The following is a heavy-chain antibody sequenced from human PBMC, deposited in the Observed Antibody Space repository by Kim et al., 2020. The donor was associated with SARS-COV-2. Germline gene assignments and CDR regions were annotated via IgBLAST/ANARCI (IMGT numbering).Heavy chain of an antibody. Sequence: SETLSLTCAVSGGSISSSNWWSWVRQPPGKGLEWIGEIYHSGSTNYNPSLKSRVTISVDKSKNQFSLKLSSVTAADTAVYYCASLLSARNGYSSGWYRGEYFQHWGQGTLVTVSS. CDR1: GGSISSSNW. D-gene: IGHD6-19*01. CDR3: ASLLSARNGYSSGWYRGEYFQH. CDR2: IYHSGST. J-gene: IGHJ1*01. V-gene: IGHV4-4*02.